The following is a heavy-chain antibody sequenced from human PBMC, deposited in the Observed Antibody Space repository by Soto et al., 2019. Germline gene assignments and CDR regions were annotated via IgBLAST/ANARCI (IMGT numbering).Heavy chain of an antibody. CDR1: GGSISSYY. CDR2: IYYSGST. V-gene: IGHV4-59*01. J-gene: IGHJ6*02. D-gene: IGHD6-19*01. CDR3: AREVAGTDYYYYYGMDV. Sequence: QVQLQESGPGLVKPSETLSLTCTVSGGSISSYYWSWIRQPPGKGLEWIGYIYYSGSTNYNPSLKSRVTISVDTSKNQLSLKLSSVTAADTAVYYCAREVAGTDYYYYYGMDVWGQGTTVTVSS.